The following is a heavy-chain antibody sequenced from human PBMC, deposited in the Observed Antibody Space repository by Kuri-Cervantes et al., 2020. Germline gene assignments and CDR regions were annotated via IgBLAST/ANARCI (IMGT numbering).Heavy chain of an antibody. CDR3: HYVYYYYGMDV. Sequence: GESPKIPCAASGFTFSSYGMHWVRQAPGKGLEWVAVISYDGSNKYYADSVKGRFTISRDNSKNTLYLQMNSLRAEDTAVYYCHYVYYYYGMDVWGQGTTVTVSS. D-gene: IGHD3-10*02. CDR1: GFTFSSYG. J-gene: IGHJ6*02. V-gene: IGHV3-30*03. CDR2: ISYDGSNK.